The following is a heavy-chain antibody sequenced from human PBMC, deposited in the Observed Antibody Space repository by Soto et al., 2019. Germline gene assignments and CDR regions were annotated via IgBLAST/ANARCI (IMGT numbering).Heavy chain of an antibody. Sequence: GASVKVSCTASGGTFSSYAISWVRQAPGQGLEWMGGIIPIFGTANYAQKFQGRVTITADESTSTAYMELSSLRSEDTAVYYCASGFPDAFDIWGQGTMVTVSS. V-gene: IGHV1-69*13. J-gene: IGHJ3*02. CDR2: IIPIFGTA. CDR3: ASGFPDAFDI. CDR1: GGTFSSYA.